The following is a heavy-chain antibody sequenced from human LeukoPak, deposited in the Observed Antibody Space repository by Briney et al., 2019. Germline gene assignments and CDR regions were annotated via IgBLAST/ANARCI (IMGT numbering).Heavy chain of an antibody. D-gene: IGHD6-19*01. CDR1: GFTFSRYA. CDR3: ARTNISGWSRPLDC. Sequence: GKSLRLSCAASGFTFSRYAFHWVRQAPGKGLEWVAVISSDGSNKDYAASVEGRFTISRDNYNNTRLLQMNSLRAEDTAVYYCARTNISGWSRPLDCWGEGSLVTVSS. CDR2: ISSDGSNK. J-gene: IGHJ4*02. V-gene: IGHV3-30-3*01.